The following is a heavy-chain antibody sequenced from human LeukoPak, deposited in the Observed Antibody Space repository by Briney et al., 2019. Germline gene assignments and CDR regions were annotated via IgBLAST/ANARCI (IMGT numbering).Heavy chain of an antibody. CDR2: IYSSGRT. Sequence: GGSLRLSCAASGFTVSSNYMSWVRQAPAKGLEWVSVIYSSGRTNYADSVKGRFTISRDNSKNTLYLQMNSLRAEDTAVYYCARDIRGYNPFDYWGQGTLVTVSS. CDR3: ARDIRGYNPFDY. J-gene: IGHJ4*02. CDR1: GFTVSSNY. D-gene: IGHD5-24*01. V-gene: IGHV3-66*01.